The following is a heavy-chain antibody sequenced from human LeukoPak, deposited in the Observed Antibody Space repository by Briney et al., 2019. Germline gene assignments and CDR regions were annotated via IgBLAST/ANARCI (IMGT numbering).Heavy chain of an antibody. Sequence: ASVKVSCKASGYTFTSYYMHWVRQAPGQGLEWMGIINPNGGTTAYAQKFQGRVTVTRDTSTSTVYMELSSLTSEDTAVYYCGNSGYGGLDYWGQGTLVTVSS. CDR2: INPNGGTT. CDR1: GYTFTSYY. J-gene: IGHJ4*02. V-gene: IGHV1-46*03. D-gene: IGHD5-12*01. CDR3: GNSGYGGLDY.